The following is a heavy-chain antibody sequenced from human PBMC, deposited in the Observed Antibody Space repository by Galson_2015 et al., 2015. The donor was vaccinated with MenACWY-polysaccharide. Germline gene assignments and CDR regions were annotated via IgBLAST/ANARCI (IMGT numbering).Heavy chain of an antibody. CDR1: GFTFSSYA. J-gene: IGHJ4*02. D-gene: IGHD3-10*01. Sequence: SLRLSCAASGFTFSSYAMSWVRQAPGKGLEWVSAISDTGGRTYYADSVRGRFTISRDNSKNTLYLQVNSLRAEDTAVYYCAKQIDEYYGSGNYYPPWDYWGQGTLVTVSS. CDR3: AKQIDEYYGSGNYYPPWDY. V-gene: IGHV3-23*01. CDR2: ISDTGGRT.